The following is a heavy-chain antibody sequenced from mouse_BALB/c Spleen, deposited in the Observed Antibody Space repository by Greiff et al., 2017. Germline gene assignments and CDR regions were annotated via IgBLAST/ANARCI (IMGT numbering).Heavy chain of an antibody. Sequence: EVKLVESGGGLVKPGGSLKLSCAASGFTFSSYAMSWVRQSPEKRLEWVAEISSGGSYTYYPDTVTGRFTISRDNAKNTLYLEMSSLRSEDTAMYYCAKIYYGNYEGTFYAMDYWGQGTSVTVSS. J-gene: IGHJ4*01. D-gene: IGHD2-1*01. CDR1: GFTFSSYA. CDR3: AKIYYGNYEGTFYAMDY. CDR2: ISSGGSYT. V-gene: IGHV5-9-4*01.